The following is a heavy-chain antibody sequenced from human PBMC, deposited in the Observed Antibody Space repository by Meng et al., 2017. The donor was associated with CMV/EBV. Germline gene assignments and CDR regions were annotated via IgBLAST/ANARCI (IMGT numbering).Heavy chain of an antibody. CDR2: IYYSGST. CDR1: GGSISSSSYY. CDR3: ARGGIAAAGLH. Sequence: HLRLPAPGPGLVKPSGTPSLTCTVAGGSISSSSYYWGWIRQPPGKGLEWIGSIYYSGSTYYNPSLKSRVTISVDTSKNQFSLKLSSVTAADTAVYYCARGGIAAAGLHWGQGTLVTVSS. J-gene: IGHJ4*02. V-gene: IGHV4-39*07. D-gene: IGHD6-13*01.